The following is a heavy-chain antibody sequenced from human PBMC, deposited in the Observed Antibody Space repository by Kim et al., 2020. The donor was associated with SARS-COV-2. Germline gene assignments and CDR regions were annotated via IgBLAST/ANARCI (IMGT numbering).Heavy chain of an antibody. CDR3: AKVAPSTARYFDWFNDY. Sequence: GGSLRLSCAASGFTFSSYAMSWVRQAPGKGLEWVSAISGSGGSTYYADSVKGRFTISRDNSKNTLYLQMNSLRAEDTAVYYCAKVAPSTARYFDWFNDYWGQGTLVTVSS. D-gene: IGHD3-9*01. CDR1: GFTFSSYA. CDR2: ISGSGGST. J-gene: IGHJ4*02. V-gene: IGHV3-23*01.